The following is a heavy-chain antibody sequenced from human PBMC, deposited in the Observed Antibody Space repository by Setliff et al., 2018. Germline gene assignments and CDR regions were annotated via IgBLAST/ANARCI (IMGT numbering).Heavy chain of an antibody. CDR1: GGSISSSSYY. CDR2: IYYSGST. CDR3: ARAKGYCSSTSCRIYYFDY. D-gene: IGHD2-2*01. V-gene: IGHV4-39*07. J-gene: IGHJ4*02. Sequence: SSETLSLTCTVSGGSISSSSYYWGWIRQPPGKGLEWIGSIYYSGSTYYNPSLKSRVTISVDTSKNQFSLKLSSVTAADTAVYYCARAKGYCSSTSCRIYYFDYWGQGTRVTVSS.